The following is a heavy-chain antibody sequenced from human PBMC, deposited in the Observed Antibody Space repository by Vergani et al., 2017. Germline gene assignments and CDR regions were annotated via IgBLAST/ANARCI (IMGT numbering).Heavy chain of an antibody. CDR1: GYTFTSYD. D-gene: IGHD3-3*01. J-gene: IGHJ5*02. CDR3: ARVSPLVCGRGASDSWFDP. Sequence: QVQLVQSGAEVKKPGASVKVSCKASGYTFTSYDINWVRQATGQGLEWMGWMNPNSGNTGYAQKFQGRVTITRNTSISTAYMELSSLRSEDTAVYYCARVSPLVCGRGASDSWFDPWGQGTMVTVSS. V-gene: IGHV1-8*03. CDR2: MNPNSGNT.